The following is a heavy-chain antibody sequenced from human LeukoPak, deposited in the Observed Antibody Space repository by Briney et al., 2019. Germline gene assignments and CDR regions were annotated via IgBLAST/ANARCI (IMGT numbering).Heavy chain of an antibody. CDR3: AKGSSGWLNWFDP. CDR2: IWYDGSNK. Sequence: GGSLRLSCAASGFTFSSYGMHWVRQAPGKGLEWVAVIWYDGSNKYYADSVKGRFTISRDNSKNTLYLQMNSLRAEDTAVYYCAKGSSGWLNWFDPWGQGTLVTVSS. CDR1: GFTFSSYG. V-gene: IGHV3-33*06. D-gene: IGHD6-19*01. J-gene: IGHJ5*02.